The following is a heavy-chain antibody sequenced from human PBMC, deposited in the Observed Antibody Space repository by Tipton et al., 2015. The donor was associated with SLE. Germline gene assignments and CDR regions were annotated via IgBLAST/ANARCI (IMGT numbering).Heavy chain of an antibody. D-gene: IGHD4-17*01. CDR2: IYYSGST. CDR3: ARDRGLGYGDFYYYYGMDV. CDR1: GGSMSSYY. J-gene: IGHJ6*02. V-gene: IGHV4-59*01. Sequence: TLSLTCTVSGGSMSSYYWSWIRQSPGKGLEWIGYIYYSGSTNYNPSLKSRVTISVDTSKNQFSLELTSVAAADTAVYYCARDRGLGYGDFYYYYGMDVWGQGTTVTVSS.